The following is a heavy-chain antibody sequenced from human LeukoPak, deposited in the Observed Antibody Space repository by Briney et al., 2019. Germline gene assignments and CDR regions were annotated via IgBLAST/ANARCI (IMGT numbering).Heavy chain of an antibody. CDR2: INPNSGGT. Sequence: ASVKLSCKASGYTFTGYYMHWVREAPAQGLEWMGWINPNSGGTNYAQKFQGRVTMTRDTSISTAYMELSRLRSDDTAVYYCARDYYESSGYFGYWGQGTLVTVSS. V-gene: IGHV1-2*02. D-gene: IGHD3-22*01. CDR3: ARDYYESSGYFGY. J-gene: IGHJ4*02. CDR1: GYTFTGYY.